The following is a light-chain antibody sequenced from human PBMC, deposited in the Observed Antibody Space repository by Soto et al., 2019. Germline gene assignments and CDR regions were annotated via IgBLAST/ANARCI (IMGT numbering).Light chain of an antibody. CDR1: SSDVGAYNY. J-gene: IGLJ2*01. Sequence: QSALTQPASVSGSPGQSITISCTGTSSDVGAYNYVAWYQQHPGKAPKLIIYDVTNRPSGVSNRFSGSKSGNTASLTISGLQAEDEADYPCSSYTTSSTRVFGGGTKVTVL. V-gene: IGLV2-14*03. CDR3: SSYTTSSTRV. CDR2: DVT.